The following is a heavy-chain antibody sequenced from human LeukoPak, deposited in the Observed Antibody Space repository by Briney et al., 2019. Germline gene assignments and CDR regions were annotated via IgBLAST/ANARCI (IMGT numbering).Heavy chain of an antibody. CDR3: ARAPWSAASLNY. D-gene: IGHD6-13*01. V-gene: IGHV3-43*02. Sequence: GGSLRLSCAASGFTFDDYATHWVRQAPGKDLEWVSLISGEGFNTYYADSVKGRFTISRDNSKNSLYLQMNSLRTEDTALYYCARAPWSAASLNYWGQGTLVTVSS. J-gene: IGHJ4*02. CDR1: GFTFDDYA. CDR2: ISGEGFNT.